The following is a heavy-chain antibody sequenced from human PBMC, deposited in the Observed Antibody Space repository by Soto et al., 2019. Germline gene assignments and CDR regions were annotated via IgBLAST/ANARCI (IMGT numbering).Heavy chain of an antibody. D-gene: IGHD3-22*01. CDR2: IIPIVETP. J-gene: IGHJ5*02. Sequence: SVKVSCKASGGTFNSYDINWVRQAPGQGLEWMGGIIPIVETPKYAQKFQSRVTITADESTNTVYMELSSLRSEDTAMYYCARLSRPNYYDTSGFFKDNWFDPWGQGTLVTVSS. CDR3: ARLSRPNYYDTSGFFKDNWFDP. CDR1: GGTFNSYD. V-gene: IGHV1-69*13.